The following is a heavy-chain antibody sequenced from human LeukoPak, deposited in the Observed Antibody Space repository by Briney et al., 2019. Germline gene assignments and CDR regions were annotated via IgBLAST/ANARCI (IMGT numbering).Heavy chain of an antibody. CDR1: GFTFSDFS. J-gene: IGHJ4*02. D-gene: IGHD1-26*01. CDR3: ARDGIVGATSIYYFDY. V-gene: IGHV3-21*01. CDR2: ISSSSPYI. Sequence: GGSLRLSCAASGFTFSDFSMNWVRQAPGKGLEWVSSISSSSPYIYYADSVKGRFTISRDNAKNSLHLQMNSLRAEDTAIYYCARDGIVGATSIYYFDYWGQGTLVTVSS.